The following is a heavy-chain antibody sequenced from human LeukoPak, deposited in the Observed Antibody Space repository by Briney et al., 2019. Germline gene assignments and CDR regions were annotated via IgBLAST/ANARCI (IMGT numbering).Heavy chain of an antibody. CDR3: AREGGDSGWYRAYYHFMDV. V-gene: IGHV1-2*02. Sequence: ASVKVSCKASGYTFSGYYMHCVRQAPGQGLEWMGWINPKSGATNYAQKFQGRVTMTRDTSVSTAYMELSRLRSDDTAVYYCAREGGDSGWYRAYYHFMDVWGKGTTVTVSS. D-gene: IGHD6-19*01. CDR1: GYTFSGYY. CDR2: INPKSGAT. J-gene: IGHJ6*03.